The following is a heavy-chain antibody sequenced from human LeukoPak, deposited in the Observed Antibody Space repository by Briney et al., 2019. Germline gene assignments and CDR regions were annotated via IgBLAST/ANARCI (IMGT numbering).Heavy chain of an antibody. CDR2: ISSSGSTI. CDR3: ARVIQLWSLYYFDY. Sequence: GGSLRLSCAASGFTFSSYEMNWVRQAPGKGLEWVSYISSSGSTIYYADSVKGRFTISRDNAKKSLYLQMNSLRAEDTAVYYCARVIQLWSLYYFDYWGQGTLVTVSS. J-gene: IGHJ4*02. D-gene: IGHD5-18*01. V-gene: IGHV3-48*03. CDR1: GFTFSSYE.